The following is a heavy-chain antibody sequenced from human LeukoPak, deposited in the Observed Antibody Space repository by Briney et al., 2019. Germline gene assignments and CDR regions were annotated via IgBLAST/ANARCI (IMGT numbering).Heavy chain of an antibody. J-gene: IGHJ4*02. CDR1: GFTFSSYA. V-gene: IGHV3-23*01. CDR3: AEMFGGMIVVVIADY. Sequence: GGSLRLSCAASGFTFSSYAMSWVRQAPGKGLEWVSAISGSGGSTYYADSVKGRFTISRDNSKNTLYLQMNSLRAEDTAVYYCAEMFGGMIVVVIADYWGQGTLVTVSS. D-gene: IGHD3-22*01. CDR2: ISGSGGST.